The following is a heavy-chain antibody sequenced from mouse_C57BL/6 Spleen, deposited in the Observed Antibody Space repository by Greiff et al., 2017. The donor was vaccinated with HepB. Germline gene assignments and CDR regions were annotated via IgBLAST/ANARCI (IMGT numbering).Heavy chain of an antibody. J-gene: IGHJ4*01. V-gene: IGHV1-80*01. CDR3: ARKGIGGTLYYAMVY. Sequence: VQLQQSGAELVKPGASVKISCKASGYAFSSYWMNWVKQRPGKGLEWIGQIYPGDGDTNYNGKFKGKATLTADKSSSTAYMQLSSLTSEDSAVYVCARKGIGGTLYYAMVYWGQGTSVTVSS. CDR1: GYAFSSYW. D-gene: IGHD1-1*01. CDR2: IYPGDGDT.